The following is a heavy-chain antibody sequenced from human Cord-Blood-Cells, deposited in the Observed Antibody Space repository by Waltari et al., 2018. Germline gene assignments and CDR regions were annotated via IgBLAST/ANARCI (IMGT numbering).Heavy chain of an antibody. V-gene: IGHV1-69*01. CDR3: ARVGEIVATMPFDY. CDR2: IIPIFGTA. Sequence: QVQLVQSGAAVKKPGSSVKVSCKAPGGTFSSFAISCVRQAPGQGLEWMGGIIPIFGTANYAQKFQGRVTITADESTSTAYMELSSLRSEDTAVYYCARVGEIVATMPFDYWGQGTLVTVSS. D-gene: IGHD5-12*01. CDR1: GGTFSSFA. J-gene: IGHJ4*02.